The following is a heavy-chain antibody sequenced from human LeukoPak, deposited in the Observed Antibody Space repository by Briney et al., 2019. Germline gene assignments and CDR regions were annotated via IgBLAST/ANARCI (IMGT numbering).Heavy chain of an antibody. Sequence: SETLSLTCTVSGGSISSYYWSWIRQPPGKGLEWIGYIHYSGSTNYNPSLKSRVTISVDTSKNQFSLKLSSVTAADTAVYYCAREQYADLMFDSWGQGTLVTVSS. CDR2: IHYSGST. V-gene: IGHV4-59*01. D-gene: IGHD4-17*01. CDR3: AREQYADLMFDS. CDR1: GGSISSYY. J-gene: IGHJ4*02.